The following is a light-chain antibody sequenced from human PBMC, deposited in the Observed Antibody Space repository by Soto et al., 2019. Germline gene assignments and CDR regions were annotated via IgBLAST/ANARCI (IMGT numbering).Light chain of an antibody. J-gene: IGKJ1*01. CDR1: HSVNSK. CDR3: QQYDNWPPT. V-gene: IGKV3-15*01. Sequence: EVVMTQSPGTLSVSPGEGATLSCRASHSVNSKLAWYQQKPGQAPRLLMYGASTRAIGIPARFSGSGSGTEFALTISSLQSEDFAVYYCQQYDNWPPTFGQGTKVDIK. CDR2: GAS.